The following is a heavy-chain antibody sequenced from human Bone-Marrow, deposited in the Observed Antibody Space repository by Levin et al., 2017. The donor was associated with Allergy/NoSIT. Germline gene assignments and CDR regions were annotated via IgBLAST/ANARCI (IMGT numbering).Heavy chain of an antibody. V-gene: IGHV1-69*13. CDR2: IIPIFGTA. J-gene: IGHJ4*02. D-gene: IGHD3-10*01. CDR1: GGTLSSYA. Sequence: SVKVSCKTSGGTLSSYAISWVRQAPGQGLEWMGGIIPIFGTADYAQKFQGRVTITADESTSTAYMELSSLRSDDTAVFYCVRDRLGENYYLTDWGQGTLVTVSS. CDR3: VRDRLGENYYLTD.